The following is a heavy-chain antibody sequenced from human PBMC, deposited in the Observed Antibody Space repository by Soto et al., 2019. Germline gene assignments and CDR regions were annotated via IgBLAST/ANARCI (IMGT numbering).Heavy chain of an antibody. V-gene: IGHV3-30*04. CDR3: ARDYDILTGPDY. CDR2: ISYDGSNK. Sequence: GGSLRLSCSASGFIFSSYAMSWVRQAPGKGLEWVAVISYDGSNKYYADSVKGRFTISRDNAKNSLYLQMNSLRAEDTAVYYCARDYDILTGPDYWGQGTLVTVSS. D-gene: IGHD3-9*01. J-gene: IGHJ4*02. CDR1: GFIFSSYA.